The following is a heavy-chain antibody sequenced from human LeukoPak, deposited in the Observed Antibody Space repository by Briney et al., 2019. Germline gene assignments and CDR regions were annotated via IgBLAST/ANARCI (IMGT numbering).Heavy chain of an antibody. Sequence: ASVKVSCKASGYTFTGYYMHWVRQAPGQGLEWMGWINPNSGGTNYAQKFQGRVTITRNTSISTAYMELSSLRSEDTAVYYCARESYHDIWGQGTMVTVSS. V-gene: IGHV1-2*02. D-gene: IGHD2-2*01. J-gene: IGHJ3*02. CDR3: ARESYHDI. CDR1: GYTFTGYY. CDR2: INPNSGGT.